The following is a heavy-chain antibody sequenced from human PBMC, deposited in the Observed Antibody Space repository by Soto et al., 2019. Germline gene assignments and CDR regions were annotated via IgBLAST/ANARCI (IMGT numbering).Heavy chain of an antibody. CDR2: ISGSDGST. CDR1: GFIFSSYA. CDR3: AKDGVAHIPLYTSGSSYDH. J-gene: IGHJ4*02. V-gene: IGHV3-23*01. D-gene: IGHD6-19*01. Sequence: GGSLRLSCAASGFIFSSYAMSWVRQAPGKGLEWVSAISGSDGSTYYADSVKGRFTISRDNSRNTLYLQMNSLRAEDTAVYYCAKDGVAHIPLYTSGSSYDHWGQGTLVTVSS.